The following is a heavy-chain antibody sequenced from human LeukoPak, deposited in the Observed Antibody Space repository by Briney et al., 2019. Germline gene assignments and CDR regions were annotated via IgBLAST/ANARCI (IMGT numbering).Heavy chain of an antibody. V-gene: IGHV3-23*01. CDR3: AKARSGWHLFDY. Sequence: PGGSLRLSFAASGFTFTNSAMGWVRRAPGKGLEWVSSISASGGSTYYADSVKGLFTISRDNSKNTLYLQMNSLRVEDTAIYYCAKARSGWHLFDYCGQETLVTVSS. CDR2: ISASGGST. CDR1: GFTFTNSA. D-gene: IGHD6-25*01. J-gene: IGHJ4*02.